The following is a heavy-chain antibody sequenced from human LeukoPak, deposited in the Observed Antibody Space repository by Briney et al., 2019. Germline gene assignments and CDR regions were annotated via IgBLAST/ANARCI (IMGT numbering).Heavy chain of an antibody. D-gene: IGHD2-21*02. J-gene: IGHJ4*02. CDR1: GFTFSSYG. V-gene: IGHV3-30*18. CDR2: ISYDGSNK. CDR3: AKRRTAMDY. Sequence: GGSLRLSCAASGFTFSSYGMHWVRQAPGKGLEWVAVISYDGSNKYYADSVKGRFTISRDNSKNTLYLQMNSLRAEDTAVYYCAKRRTAMDYWGQGTLVTVSS.